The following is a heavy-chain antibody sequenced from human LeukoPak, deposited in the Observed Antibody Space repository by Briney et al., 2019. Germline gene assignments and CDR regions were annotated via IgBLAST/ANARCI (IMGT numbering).Heavy chain of an antibody. Sequence: GGALRLSCAASGFTFSSYAMSWVRQAPGKGREGVSSISGSGTTTYYAESVRGRFTISRDTSKNTVYLQMNSLRADDTALYYCARVLTLWFGALDYWGQGRMVSV. CDR2: ISGSGTTT. CDR3: ARVLTLWFGALDY. J-gene: IGHJ4*02. V-gene: IGHV3-23*01. D-gene: IGHD3-10*01. CDR1: GFTFSSYA.